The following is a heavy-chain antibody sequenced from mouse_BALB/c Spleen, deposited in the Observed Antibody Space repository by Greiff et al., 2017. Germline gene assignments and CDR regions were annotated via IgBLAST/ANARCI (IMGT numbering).Heavy chain of an antibody. Sequence: VQLKESGPGLVAPSQSLSITCTVSGFSLTSYGVHWVRQPPGKGLEWLGVIWAGGSTNYNSALMSRLSISKDNSKSQVFLKMNSLQTDDTAMYYCARDGWPHAMDYWGQGTSVTVSS. V-gene: IGHV2-9*02. CDR2: IWAGGST. D-gene: IGHD1-1*02. J-gene: IGHJ4*01. CDR3: ARDGWPHAMDY. CDR1: GFSLTSYG.